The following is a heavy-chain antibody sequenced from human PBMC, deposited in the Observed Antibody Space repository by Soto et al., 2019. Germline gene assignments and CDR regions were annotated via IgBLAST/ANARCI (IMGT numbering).Heavy chain of an antibody. Sequence: QVQLVESGGGVVQPGRSLRLSCAASGFTFSNYGMHWVRQAPGKGLEWVAVIWYDGSYKYYADSVKGRFTISRDNSRTTLYVQMNSLRAEDTAVYYCAKDEGRYTYGLRDCRGQGTLVTVSS. D-gene: IGHD5-18*01. CDR1: GFTFSNYG. CDR3: AKDEGRYTYGLRDC. CDR2: IWYDGSYK. J-gene: IGHJ4*02. V-gene: IGHV3-33*06.